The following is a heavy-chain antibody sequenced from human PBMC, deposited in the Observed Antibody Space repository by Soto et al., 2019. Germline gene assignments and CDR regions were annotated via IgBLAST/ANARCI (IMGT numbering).Heavy chain of an antibody. Sequence: EVQLVESGGGLVQPGRSLRLSCTASGFTFGDYAMSWFRQAPGKGLEWVGFIRSKAYGGTTEYAASVKGRFTISRDHSKSIAYLQMNSLKTEDTAVYYCTRDHIVPDYYYYYMDVWGKGTTVTVSS. CDR2: IRSKAYGGTT. CDR1: GFTFGDYA. CDR3: TRDHIVPDYYYYYMDV. V-gene: IGHV3-49*03. D-gene: IGHD1-26*01. J-gene: IGHJ6*03.